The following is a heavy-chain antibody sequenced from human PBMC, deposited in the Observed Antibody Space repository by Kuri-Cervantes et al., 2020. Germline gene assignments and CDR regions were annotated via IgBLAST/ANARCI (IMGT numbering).Heavy chain of an antibody. CDR2: IYYSGST. Sequence: SETLSLTCTVSGGSISSYYWSWIRQPPGKGLEWIGYIYYSGSTNCNPSLKSRVTISVDTSKNQFSLKLSSVTAADTAVYYCARGRTNFDYWGQGTLVTVSS. J-gene: IGHJ4*02. D-gene: IGHD1-14*01. V-gene: IGHV4-59*13. CDR3: ARGRTNFDY. CDR1: GGSISSYY.